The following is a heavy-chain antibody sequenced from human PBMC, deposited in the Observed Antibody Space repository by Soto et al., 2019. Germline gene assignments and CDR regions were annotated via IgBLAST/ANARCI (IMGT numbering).Heavy chain of an antibody. CDR1: GYTFTSYA. J-gene: IGHJ4*02. V-gene: IGHV1-3*01. CDR2: INAGNGNT. D-gene: IGHD3-3*01. Sequence: ASVKVSCKASGYTFTSYAMHWVRQAPGQRLEWMGWINAGNGNTKYSQKFQGRVTITRDTSASTAYMELSSLRSEDTAVYYCAREGATYYDFWSGYYLGYWGQGTLVTVSS. CDR3: AREGATYYDFWSGYYLGY.